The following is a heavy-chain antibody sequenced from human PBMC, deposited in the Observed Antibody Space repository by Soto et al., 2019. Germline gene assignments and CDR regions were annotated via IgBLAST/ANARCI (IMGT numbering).Heavy chain of an antibody. CDR1: GYTFTSYD. J-gene: IGHJ4*02. CDR2: MNPNSGNT. CDR3: ARVTGDYVWGSYRPTLDY. D-gene: IGHD3-16*02. V-gene: IGHV1-8*01. Sequence: QVQLAQSGAEVKKPGASVKVSCKASGYTFTSYDINWVRQATGQGLEWMGWMNPNSGNTGYAQKFQGRVTMTRNTSISTAYMELSSLRSEDTAVYYCARVTGDYVWGSYRPTLDYWGQGTLVTVSS.